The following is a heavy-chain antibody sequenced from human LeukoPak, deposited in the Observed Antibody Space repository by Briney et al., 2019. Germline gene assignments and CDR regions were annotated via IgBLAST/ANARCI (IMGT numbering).Heavy chain of an antibody. CDR1: GYTFTSYD. J-gene: IGHJ6*03. Sequence: ASVTVSCKASGYTFTSYDINWVRQAPGQGLEWMGWMNPNSGNTGYAQKFQGRVTMTRNTSISTAYMELSSLRSEDTAVYYCARGLYYYGSGTNYYYYYMDVWGKGTTVTVSS. D-gene: IGHD3-10*01. CDR2: MNPNSGNT. V-gene: IGHV1-8*01. CDR3: ARGLYYYGSGTNYYYYYMDV.